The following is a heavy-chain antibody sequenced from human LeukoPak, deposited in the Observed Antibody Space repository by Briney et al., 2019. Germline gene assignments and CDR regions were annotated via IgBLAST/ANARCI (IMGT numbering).Heavy chain of an antibody. V-gene: IGHV1-18*01. Sequence: GASVKVSCKASGYTFTTYGISWVRQAPGQGPEWMGWISTYNGNTNYAQKFQGRVTMTTDTSTSTAYMELRSLRSDDTAVYYCARENPYDILTGSVDYWGQGTLVTVSS. J-gene: IGHJ4*02. D-gene: IGHD3-9*01. CDR3: ARENPYDILTGSVDY. CDR2: ISTYNGNT. CDR1: GYTFTTYG.